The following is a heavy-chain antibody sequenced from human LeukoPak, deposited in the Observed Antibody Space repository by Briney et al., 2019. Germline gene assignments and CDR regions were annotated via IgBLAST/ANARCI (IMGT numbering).Heavy chain of an antibody. J-gene: IGHJ6*02. Sequence: GGSLRLSCAASGLSFSSYVMSWVRQAPGKGLERVSGISGSGDSTYYADFVKGRFTISRDNSKNALYLQMNSLRAEDTAVYYCAKDKRMDVWGLGTTVTVSS. V-gene: IGHV3-23*01. CDR2: ISGSGDST. CDR1: GLSFSSYV. CDR3: AKDKRMDV.